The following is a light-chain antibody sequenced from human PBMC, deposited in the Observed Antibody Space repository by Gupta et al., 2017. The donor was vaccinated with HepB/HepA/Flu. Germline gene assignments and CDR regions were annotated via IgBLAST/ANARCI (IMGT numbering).Light chain of an antibody. CDR1: QDIAIS. Sequence: DSQMMQSPSSLSVSVGDRVTITCQASQDIAISLNWYQQKPGRAPNLLIYDASEVETGVPSRFSGSGSGTDFTLTISSLQPEDIATYYCQQYNTLPFTFGQGTKLEI. V-gene: IGKV1-33*01. CDR3: QQYNTLPFT. J-gene: IGKJ2*01. CDR2: DAS.